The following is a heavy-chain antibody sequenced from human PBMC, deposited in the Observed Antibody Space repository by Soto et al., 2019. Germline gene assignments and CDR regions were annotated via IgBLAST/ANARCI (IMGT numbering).Heavy chain of an antibody. V-gene: IGHV4-34*01. CDR1: GGSFIGYY. CDR2: INHSGST. J-gene: IGHJ6*02. Sequence: PSETLSLTCAVYGGSFIGYYCICIRHPPGKGLEWIGEINHSGSTNYNPSLKSRVTISVDTSKNQFSLKLSSVTAADTAVYYCASIAAAGINYYYYGMDVWGQGTTVTVSS. D-gene: IGHD6-13*01. CDR3: ASIAAAGINYYYYGMDV.